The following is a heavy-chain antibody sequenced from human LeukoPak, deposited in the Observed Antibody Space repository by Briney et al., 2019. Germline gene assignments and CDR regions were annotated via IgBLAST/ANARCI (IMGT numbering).Heavy chain of an antibody. J-gene: IGHJ6*03. CDR3: ARDGVVRGVRRFYMDV. V-gene: IGHV3-21*01. Sequence: GGSLRLSCAASGFTFSSYSMNWVRQAPGKGLEWVSSISSSSSYIYYADSVKGRFTISRDNAKNSLYLQMNSLRAEDTAVYYCARDGVVRGVRRFYMDVWGKGTTVTVSS. D-gene: IGHD3-10*01. CDR2: ISSSSSYI. CDR1: GFTFSSYS.